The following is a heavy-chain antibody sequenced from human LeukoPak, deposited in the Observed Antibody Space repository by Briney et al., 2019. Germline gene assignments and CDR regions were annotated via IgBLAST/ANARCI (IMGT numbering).Heavy chain of an antibody. D-gene: IGHD2-21*01. CDR1: GFTFSSYA. Sequence: GGSLRLSCAASGFTFSSYAMSWVRQAPGKGLEWVSAISGSGGSTYYADSVKGRFTISRDNSKNTLYLQMNSLRAEDTAVYYCARGLRGGDCYSEGGYYWGQGTLVTVSS. CDR2: ISGSGGST. J-gene: IGHJ4*02. V-gene: IGHV3-23*01. CDR3: ARGLRGGDCYSEGGYY.